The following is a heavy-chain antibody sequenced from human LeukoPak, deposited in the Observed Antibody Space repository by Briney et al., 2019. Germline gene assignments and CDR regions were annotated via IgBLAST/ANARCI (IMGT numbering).Heavy chain of an antibody. CDR2: INPSGGST. D-gene: IGHD3-22*01. Sequence: ASVKVSCKASGYTFTSYHMHWVRQAPGQGLEWMGIINPSGGSTSYAQKFQGRVTMTRDTSTSTVYMELSSLRSEDTAVYYCARELRHEKGPYYDSSGYYRHDAFDIWGQGTMVTVSS. V-gene: IGHV1-46*01. CDR1: GYTFTSYH. CDR3: ARELRHEKGPYYDSSGYYRHDAFDI. J-gene: IGHJ3*02.